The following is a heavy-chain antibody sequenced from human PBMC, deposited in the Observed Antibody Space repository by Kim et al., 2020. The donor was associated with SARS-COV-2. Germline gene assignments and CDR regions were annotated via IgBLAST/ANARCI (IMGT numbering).Heavy chain of an antibody. J-gene: IGHJ4*02. D-gene: IGHD5-12*01. CDR3: AREGYSGSDFNIDY. V-gene: IGHV6-1*01. Sequence: VSVKSRITNNPDTSKNQFSLQLTSVTPEDTAVYYCAREGYSGSDFNIDYWGQGTLVTVSS.